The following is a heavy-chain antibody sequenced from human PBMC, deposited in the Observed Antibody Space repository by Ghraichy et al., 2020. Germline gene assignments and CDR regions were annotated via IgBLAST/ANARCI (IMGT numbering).Heavy chain of an antibody. J-gene: IGHJ4*02. Sequence: ASVKVSCKASGYTFTSYGVTWVRQAPGQGLEWMGWISAYNGNTNYAQKLQGRVTMTTDTSTSTAYMELRRLRSDDTAVYYCARRVAAVATGVYYFDYWGQGTLVTVSA. CDR2: ISAYNGNT. D-gene: IGHD6-13*01. CDR3: ARRVAAVATGVYYFDY. CDR1: GYTFTSYG. V-gene: IGHV1-18*04.